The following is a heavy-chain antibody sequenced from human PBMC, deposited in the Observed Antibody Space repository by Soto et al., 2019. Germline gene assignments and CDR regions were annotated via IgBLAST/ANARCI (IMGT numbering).Heavy chain of an antibody. Sequence: QVQLVESGGGVVQPGRSLRLSCAASGFTFSSYGMHWVRQAPGKGLEWVAVISYDGSNKYYADSVKGRFTISRDNSKNTLYLQMNSLRAEDTAVYYCAKDWYSQGFLDYWCQGTLVTVSS. V-gene: IGHV3-30*18. CDR1: GFTFSSYG. CDR2: ISYDGSNK. D-gene: IGHD6-13*01. CDR3: AKDWYSQGFLDY. J-gene: IGHJ4*02.